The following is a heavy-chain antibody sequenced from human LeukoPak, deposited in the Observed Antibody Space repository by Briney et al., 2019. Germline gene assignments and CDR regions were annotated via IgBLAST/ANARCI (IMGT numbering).Heavy chain of an antibody. J-gene: IGHJ4*02. CDR1: GGSISSGTYY. CDR3: ARVRATPGTFYFDF. D-gene: IGHD6-13*01. CDR2: INTSGST. V-gene: IGHV4-61*02. Sequence: PSETLSLTCTVSGGSISSGTYYWNWIRQPAGKGLEWIGLINTSGSTNYNPSLKSRVTISIDTSKNQFSLKLSSVTAADTAVYYCARVRATPGTFYFDFWGQGILVTVSS.